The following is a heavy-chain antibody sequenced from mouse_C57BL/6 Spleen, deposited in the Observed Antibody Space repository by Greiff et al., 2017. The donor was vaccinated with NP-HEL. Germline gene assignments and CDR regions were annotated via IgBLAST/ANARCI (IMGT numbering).Heavy chain of an antibody. V-gene: IGHV5-9*01. CDR2: ISGGGGNT. CDR3: ARLDGYYLYFDV. Sequence: EVQGVESGGGLVKPGGSLKLSCAASGFTFSSYTMSWVRQTPEKRLEWVATISGGGGNTYYPDSVKGRFTISSDNAKNTLYLQMSSLRSEDTALYYCARLDGYYLYFDVWGTGTTVTVSS. CDR1: GFTFSSYT. D-gene: IGHD2-3*01. J-gene: IGHJ1*03.